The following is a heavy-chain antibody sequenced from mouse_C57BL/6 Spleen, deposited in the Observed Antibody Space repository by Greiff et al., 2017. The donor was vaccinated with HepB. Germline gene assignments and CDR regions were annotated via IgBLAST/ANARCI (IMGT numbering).Heavy chain of an antibody. V-gene: IGHV5-9-1*02. Sequence: EVMLVESGEGLVKPGGSLKLSCAASGFTFSSYAMSWVRQTPEKRLEWVAYISSGGDYIYYADTVKGRFTISRDNARNTLYLQMSSLKSEDTAMYYCTRDGSSHVRGYFDYWGQGTTLTVSS. CDR3: TRDGSSHVRGYFDY. J-gene: IGHJ2*01. CDR2: ISSGGDYI. D-gene: IGHD1-1*01. CDR1: GFTFSSYA.